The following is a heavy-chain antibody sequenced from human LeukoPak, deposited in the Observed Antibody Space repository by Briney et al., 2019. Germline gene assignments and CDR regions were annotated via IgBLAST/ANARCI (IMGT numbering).Heavy chain of an antibody. CDR1: GYTFTGDY. J-gene: IGHJ4*02. CDR2: INPNSGGT. Sequence: GASVKVSCKASGYTFTGDYMHWVRQAPGHGLEWMGRINPNSGGTNYAQKFQGRVTMTRETSISTAYMELSRLRSDDTAVYYCARGYTAHFDYWGQGTLVTVSS. D-gene: IGHD3-16*02. V-gene: IGHV1-2*06. CDR3: ARGYTAHFDY.